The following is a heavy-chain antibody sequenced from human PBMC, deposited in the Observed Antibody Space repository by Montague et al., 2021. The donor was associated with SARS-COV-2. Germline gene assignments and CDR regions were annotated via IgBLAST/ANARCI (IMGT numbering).Heavy chain of an antibody. CDR2: IFYKGNT. J-gene: IGHJ4*02. CDR3: ARVPNGRHDN. CDR1: GGSVSSDTHN. Sequence: SETLSLTCTVSGGSVSSDTHNWAWIRQPPGKGLKWIASIFYKGNTYYNPSLRSRFTISMNTSKNQFFLRVASVTAADTAVYHCARVPNGRHDNWGPGALVTVSS. V-gene: IGHV4-39*01. D-gene: IGHD2-8*01.